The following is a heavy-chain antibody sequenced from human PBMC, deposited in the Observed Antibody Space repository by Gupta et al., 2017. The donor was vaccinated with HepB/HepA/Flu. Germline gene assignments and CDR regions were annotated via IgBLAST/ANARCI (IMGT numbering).Heavy chain of an antibody. CDR2: IVGDGGKT. D-gene: IGHD6-19*01. V-gene: IGHV3-23*01. J-gene: IGHJ4*02. CDR1: GFTFSSCG. CDR3: AKALSSGRLYYFDF. Sequence: EVQLLESVGRFVQPWGSLRLSCAASGFTFSSCGMSWVRQAPGKGLEWVSDIVGDGGKTHYADSLKGRFTISRDNSKNTVYLQMSSLSPEDTAVYYCAKALSSGRLYYFDFRGQGTLVTVSS.